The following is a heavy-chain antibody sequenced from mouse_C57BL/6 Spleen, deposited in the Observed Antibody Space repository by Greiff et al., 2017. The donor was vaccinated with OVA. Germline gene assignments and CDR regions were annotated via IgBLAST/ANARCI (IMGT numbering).Heavy chain of an antibody. Sequence: VQLQQSGPGLVKPSQSLSLTCSVTGYSITSGYYWNWIRQFPGNKLEWMGYISYDGSNNYNPSLKNPISITRDTSKNQFFLKLNSVTTEDTATYYCASPLNWDGYFDVWGTGTTVTVSS. CDR2: ISYDGSN. CDR1: GYSITSGYY. CDR3: ASPLNWDGYFDV. J-gene: IGHJ1*03. D-gene: IGHD4-1*01. V-gene: IGHV3-6*01.